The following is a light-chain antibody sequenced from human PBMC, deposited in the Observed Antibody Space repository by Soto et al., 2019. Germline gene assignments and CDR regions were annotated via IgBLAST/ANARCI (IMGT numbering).Light chain of an antibody. Sequence: EIVLTQSPGILSLSPGERATLSCRASQSVSSNLAWYQQKPGQAPRLLIYGASSRATGTPDRCSGSGSGTDFTLTISRLEPEDFAVYYCQQFGQGTRLEIK. CDR2: GAS. CDR1: QSVSSN. V-gene: IGKV3-20*01. J-gene: IGKJ5*01. CDR3: QQ.